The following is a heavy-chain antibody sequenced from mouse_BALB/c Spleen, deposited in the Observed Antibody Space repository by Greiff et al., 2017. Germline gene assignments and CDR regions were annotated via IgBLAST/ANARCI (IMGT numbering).Heavy chain of an antibody. CDR3: ARAPLLLRTPSYYFDY. CDR1: GYTFTSYT. Sequence: LQESGAELARPGASVKMSCKASGYTFTSYTMHWVKQRPGQGLEWIGYINPSSGYTNYNQKFKDKATLTADKSSSTAYMQLSSLTSEDSAVYYCARAPLLLRTPSYYFDYWGQGTTLTVSS. V-gene: IGHV1-4*01. D-gene: IGHD1-1*01. CDR2: INPSSGYT. J-gene: IGHJ2*01.